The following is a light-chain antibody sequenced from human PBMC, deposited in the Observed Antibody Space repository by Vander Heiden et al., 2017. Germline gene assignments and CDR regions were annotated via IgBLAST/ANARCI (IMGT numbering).Light chain of an antibody. Sequence: SSELTQDPAVSVALGQTVRITCQGDSLRSYYASWYQQKPGQAPVRGIYCKNNRPSGIPDRFSGSSSGNTASLTITGAQAEDEADYYCNSRDSSGNHVVFGGGTKLTVL. CDR2: CKN. CDR3: NSRDSSGNHVV. V-gene: IGLV3-19*01. J-gene: IGLJ3*02. CDR1: SLRSYY.